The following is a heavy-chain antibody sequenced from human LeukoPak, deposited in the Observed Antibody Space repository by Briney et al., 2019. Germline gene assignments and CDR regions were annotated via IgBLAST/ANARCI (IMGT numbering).Heavy chain of an antibody. CDR1: GGTFSSYA. CDR3: ARGTVQDYYYYYMDV. V-gene: IGHV1-69*06. J-gene: IGHJ6*03. D-gene: IGHD4-17*01. Sequence: SVKVSCKASGGTFSSYAITWVRQAPGQGLEWMGGIIPIFGTSNYAQKFQDRVTITADKSTSTAYMELSSLRSEDTAAYYCARGTVQDYYYYYMDVWGKGTTVTVSS. CDR2: IIPIFGTS.